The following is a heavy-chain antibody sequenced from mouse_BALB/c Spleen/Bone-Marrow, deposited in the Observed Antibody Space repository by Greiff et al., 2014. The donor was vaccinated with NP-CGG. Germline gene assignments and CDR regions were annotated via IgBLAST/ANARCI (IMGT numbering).Heavy chain of an antibody. V-gene: IGHV14-3*02. J-gene: IGHJ2*01. CDR1: GFNIKDTY. Sequence: EVQLQQSGAELVKPGASVKLSCTASGFNIKDTYMHSVKQRPEQGLEWIGRIDPANGNTKYDPKFQGKATITADTSSNTAYLQLSSLTSEDTAVYYCARSYGSSPFDYWGQGTTLTVSS. D-gene: IGHD1-1*01. CDR2: IDPANGNT. CDR3: ARSYGSSPFDY.